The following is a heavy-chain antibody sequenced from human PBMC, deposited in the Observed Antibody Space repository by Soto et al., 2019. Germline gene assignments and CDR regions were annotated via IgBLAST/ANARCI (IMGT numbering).Heavy chain of an antibody. D-gene: IGHD3-10*01. Sequence: EVQLVESGGGLVQPGGSLRLSCAASGFTFSSYWMHWVRQAPGKGLVWVSRINNDGTTTNHADSVKGRFTISRDNAKNTVFLQMNSLRAEDTAMYYCARDPGLWFGESPSSYYYNYMDVWGKGTTVTVS. V-gene: IGHV3-74*01. CDR1: GFTFSSYW. J-gene: IGHJ6*03. CDR2: INNDGTTT. CDR3: ARDPGLWFGESPSSYYYNYMDV.